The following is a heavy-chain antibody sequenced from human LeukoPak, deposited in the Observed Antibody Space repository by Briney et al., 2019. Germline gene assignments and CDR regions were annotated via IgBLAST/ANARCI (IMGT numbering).Heavy chain of an antibody. V-gene: IGHV3-7*01. J-gene: IGHJ4*02. CDR3: ARDGTHYDSSGYYVFLDY. CDR2: IKQDGSEK. CDR1: GFTFSNYW. Sequence: GGSLRLSCAVSGFTFSNYWMSWVRQAPGKGLEWVANIKQDGSEKYYVDSVKGRFTISRDNAKNSLYLQMNSLRADDTAVYYCARDGTHYDSSGYYVFLDYWGQGTLVTVSP. D-gene: IGHD3-22*01.